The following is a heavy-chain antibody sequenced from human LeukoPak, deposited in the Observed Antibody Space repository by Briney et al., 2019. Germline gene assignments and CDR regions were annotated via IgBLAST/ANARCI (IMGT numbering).Heavy chain of an antibody. Sequence: ASVKVSCKASGYTFTNYFIHWVRQAPGQGLEWMGLINPSSGSTSYAQKFQGRVTLTRDTSTSTVYMEVSSLRSEDTAVYYCARSPYSSGYYYVLDYWGQGTLVIVSS. V-gene: IGHV1-46*01. CDR3: ARSPYSSGYYYVLDY. CDR2: INPSSGST. J-gene: IGHJ4*02. CDR1: GYTFTNYF. D-gene: IGHD3-22*01.